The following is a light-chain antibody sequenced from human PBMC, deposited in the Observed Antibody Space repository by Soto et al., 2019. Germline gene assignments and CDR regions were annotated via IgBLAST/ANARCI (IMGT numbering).Light chain of an antibody. CDR3: QQSYSTTWT. Sequence: DVQMTQSPSTLSASGVGRFTISFRASQGISTYLNLYQQKPGKAPKLLIYAASSLQSGVPSRFSGSGSETDFTLTISSLQPEDFATYSCQQSYSTTWTFGQGTKV. CDR2: AAS. V-gene: IGKV1-39*01. J-gene: IGKJ1*01. CDR1: QGISTY.